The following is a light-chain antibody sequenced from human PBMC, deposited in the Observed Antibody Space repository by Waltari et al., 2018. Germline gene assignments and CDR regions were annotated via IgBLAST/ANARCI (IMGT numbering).Light chain of an antibody. CDR3: SSYTSSSTPVV. V-gene: IGLV2-14*03. CDR2: DVS. CDR1: TSDVGGYNY. J-gene: IGLJ2*01. Sequence: QSALPQPASVSGSPGQPITIPCTVTTSDVGGYNYVSLYQQHPGKAPKLMIYDVSNRPSGVSNRFSGSKSGNTASLTISGLQAEDEADYYCSSYTSSSTPVVFGGGTKLTVL.